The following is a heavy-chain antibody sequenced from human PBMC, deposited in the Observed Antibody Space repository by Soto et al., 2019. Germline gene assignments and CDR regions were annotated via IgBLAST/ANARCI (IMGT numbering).Heavy chain of an antibody. CDR3: VSDYLGSGNL. V-gene: IGHV3-74*01. D-gene: IGHD3-10*01. J-gene: IGHJ4*02. Sequence: EVQLVESGGGLVQPGGSLRLSCAVSGLTFSGNWMQWVRQAPGKGLVWLSRINTDGTSTSYAVSVKGRFSISRDNAKNTLYLQMNSLGAEDTAVYFCVSDYLGSGNLWGQGTLVTVSS. CDR1: GLTFSGNW. CDR2: INTDGTST.